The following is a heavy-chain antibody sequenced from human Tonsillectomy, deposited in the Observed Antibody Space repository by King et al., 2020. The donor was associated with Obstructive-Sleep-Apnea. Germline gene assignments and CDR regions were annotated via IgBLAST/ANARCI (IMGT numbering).Heavy chain of an antibody. D-gene: IGHD3-9*01. V-gene: IGHV3-30*18. CDR2: ILYDGSNK. CDR1: GFTFSSYG. CDR3: AKSWFSYDILTGLEG. J-gene: IGHJ4*02. Sequence: VQLVESGGGVVQPGRFLRLSFAASGFTFSSYGMHWVRQAPGKGLEWVAVILYDGSNKYYADSVKGRFTISRDNSKNTLYLQRNSLRAEDTAVYYCAKSWFSYDILTGLEGWGQGTLVTVSS.